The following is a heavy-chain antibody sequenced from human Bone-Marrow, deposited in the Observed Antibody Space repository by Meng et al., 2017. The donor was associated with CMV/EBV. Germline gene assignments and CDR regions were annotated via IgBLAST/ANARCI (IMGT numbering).Heavy chain of an antibody. CDR2: IIPIFGTA. J-gene: IGHJ6*02. CDR1: GSTFSNLY. Sequence: SVKVSCKAAGSTFSNLYIHWVRQAPGQGLEWMGGIIPIFGTANYAQKFQGRVTITTDESTSTAYMELSSLRSEDTAVYYCARDSALTRVGMDVWGQGTTVTVSS. CDR3: ARDSALTRVGMDV. V-gene: IGHV1-69*05. D-gene: IGHD4-17*01.